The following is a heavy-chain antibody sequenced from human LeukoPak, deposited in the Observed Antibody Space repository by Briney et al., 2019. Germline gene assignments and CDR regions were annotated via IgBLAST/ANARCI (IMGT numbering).Heavy chain of an antibody. V-gene: IGHV1-69*04. CDR3: ARDEWGRPYSSSRSNSRFDY. D-gene: IGHD6-13*01. Sequence: SVKVSCKASGGTFSSYAISWVRQAPGQGLEWMGRIIPILGIANYAQKFQGRVTITADKSTSTAYMELSSLRSEDTAVYYCARDEWGRPYSSSRSNSRFDYWGQGTLVTVSS. CDR1: GGTFSSYA. CDR2: IIPILGIA. J-gene: IGHJ4*02.